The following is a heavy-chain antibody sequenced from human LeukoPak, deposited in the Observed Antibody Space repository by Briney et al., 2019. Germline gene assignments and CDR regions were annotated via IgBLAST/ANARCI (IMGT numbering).Heavy chain of an antibody. D-gene: IGHD1-26*01. Sequence: SQTLSLTCAISGDSVSTNSATWTWLRQSPSRGLEWLGRTYYRSKWSNDYAVSMKSRITINPDTSKNQFSLQLDSVTPEDTAVYYCARLVGASWFDSWGQGTLVTVSS. J-gene: IGHJ5*01. CDR2: TYYRSKWSN. V-gene: IGHV6-1*01. CDR3: ARLVGASWFDS. CDR1: GDSVSTNSAT.